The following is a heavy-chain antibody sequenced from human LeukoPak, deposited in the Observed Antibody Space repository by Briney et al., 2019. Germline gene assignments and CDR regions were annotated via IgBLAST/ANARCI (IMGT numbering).Heavy chain of an antibody. D-gene: IGHD3-10*01. CDR1: GFTFDDYA. J-gene: IGHJ4*02. Sequence: PPGRSLRLSCAASGFTFDDYAMHWVRQAPGKGLEWVSGISWNSGSIGYADSVKGRFTISRDNAKNSLYLQMNSLRAEDTALYYCAKDGGELLPFDYWGQGTLVTVSS. CDR3: AKDGGELLPFDY. CDR2: ISWNSGSI. V-gene: IGHV3-9*01.